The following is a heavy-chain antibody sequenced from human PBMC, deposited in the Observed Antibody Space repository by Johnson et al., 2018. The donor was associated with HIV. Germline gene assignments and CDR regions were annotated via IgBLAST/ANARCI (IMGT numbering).Heavy chain of an antibody. CDR1: GFTFSSYW. Sequence: VQLVESGGGLVQPGRSLRLSCAASGFTFSSYWMSWVRQAPGKGLEWVANIKQDGSEKYYVDSVKGRFTISRDNAKNSLYLQMNSLRAEDTAVYYCARYSSSSRDTFDIWGQGTMVTVSS. CDR3: ARYSSSSRDTFDI. D-gene: IGHD6-13*01. V-gene: IGHV3-7*05. CDR2: IKQDGSEK. J-gene: IGHJ3*02.